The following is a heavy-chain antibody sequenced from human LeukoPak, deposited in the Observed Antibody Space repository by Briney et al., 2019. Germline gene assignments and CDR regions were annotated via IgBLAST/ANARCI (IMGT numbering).Heavy chain of an antibody. V-gene: IGHV3-66*01. CDR1: GFTVSSNY. D-gene: IGHD6-13*01. CDR2: IYSGGST. Sequence: GGSLRLSCAASGFTVSSNYMSWVRQAPGKGLEWVSVIYSGGSTYYADSVKGRFTISRDNSKNTLYLQMNSLRAEDTAVYYCAREDRAAAGTLFDYWGQGTLVSVSS. J-gene: IGHJ4*02. CDR3: AREDRAAAGTLFDY.